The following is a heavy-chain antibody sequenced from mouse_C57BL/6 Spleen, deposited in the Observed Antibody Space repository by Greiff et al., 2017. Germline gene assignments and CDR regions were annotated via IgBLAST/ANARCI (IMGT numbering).Heavy chain of an antibody. CDR1: GVTISNYW. CDR3: TYGSRHWYFAV. CDR2: IRLKSDNYAT. D-gene: IGHD1-1*01. Sequence: EVKLQESGGCLAQSGDFMGRACVASGVTISNYWLTWVCQSPEKGLEWVAHIRLKSDNYATHYAESVQGRFSISRDDSTSRDDMYMHHLRAKDTGIYYCTYGSRHWYFAVWGTGTTVTVAS. V-gene: IGHV6-3*01. J-gene: IGHJ1*03.